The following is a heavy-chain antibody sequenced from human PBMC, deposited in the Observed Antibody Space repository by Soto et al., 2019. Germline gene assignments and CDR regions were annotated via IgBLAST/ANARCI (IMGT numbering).Heavy chain of an antibody. CDR1: GFTFSSYG. J-gene: IGHJ4*02. Sequence: QVQLVESGGGVVQPGGSLRLSCAASGFTFSSYGMHWVRQAPGKGLEWVAVISYDGSNKYYADSVKGRFTISRDNSKNTLYLQMNSLRAEDTAVYYCAKDPGGQAVALDYWGQGTLVTVSS. CDR3: AKDPGGQAVALDY. D-gene: IGHD6-19*01. V-gene: IGHV3-30*18. CDR2: ISYDGSNK.